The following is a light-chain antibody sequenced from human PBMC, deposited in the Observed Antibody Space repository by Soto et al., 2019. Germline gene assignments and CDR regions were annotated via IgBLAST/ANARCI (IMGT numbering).Light chain of an antibody. CDR3: SSYAGSNNFV. Sequence: QSVLTQPPSASGSPGQSVTISCTGTSSDVGGYTYVSWYQQHPGKAPKLMLYEVSKRPSGVPDRFSGSKSGNTASLTVSGLQAEDEADYYCSSYAGSNNFVFGTGTKVTVL. J-gene: IGLJ1*01. CDR2: EVS. V-gene: IGLV2-8*01. CDR1: SSDVGGYTY.